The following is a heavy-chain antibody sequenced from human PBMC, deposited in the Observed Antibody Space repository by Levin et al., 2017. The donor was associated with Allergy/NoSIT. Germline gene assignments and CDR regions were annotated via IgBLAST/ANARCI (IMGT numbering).Heavy chain of an antibody. CDR3: AVVKGFGGYYYGMDV. CDR1: GFPFGISG. V-gene: IGHV3-30*03. Sequence: SGVSLRLSCAVSGFPFGISGMHWVRQAPGKGLEWVATISYDGTKIYHTDSVKGRFTISRDNSKNTLYLQMNSLRGEDTAVYYCAVVKGFGGYYYGMDVWGQGTTVTVS. D-gene: IGHD2-15*01. J-gene: IGHJ6*02. CDR2: ISYDGTKI.